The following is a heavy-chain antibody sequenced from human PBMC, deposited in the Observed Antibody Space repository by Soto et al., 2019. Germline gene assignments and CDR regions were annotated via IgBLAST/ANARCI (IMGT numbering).Heavy chain of an antibody. J-gene: IGHJ4*02. D-gene: IGHD2-15*01. CDR2: IYWDADD. V-gene: IGHV2-5*02. CDR1: GFSLSTSGVA. Sequence: QITLKESGPTLVKPTQTLTLTCTFSGFSLSTSGVAVGWIRQPPGKALEWLALIYWDADDRYSPSLKSRLTITTDTSKTQLVLTMTNMDPVDTATYYCPRKALAYSYFDYWGQGTLVTVSS. CDR3: PRKALAYSYFDY.